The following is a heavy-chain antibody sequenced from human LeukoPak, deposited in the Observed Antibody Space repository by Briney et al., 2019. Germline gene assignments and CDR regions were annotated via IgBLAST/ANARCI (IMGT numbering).Heavy chain of an antibody. V-gene: IGHV3-30*02. D-gene: IGHD4-17*01. CDR1: GFTFSSYA. CDR2: IRYDGSNK. J-gene: IGHJ4*02. CDR3: AKDPTVTTAFGEYYFDY. Sequence: PGGSLRLSCAASGFTFSSYAMSWVRQAPGKGLEWVAFIRYDGSNKYYADSVKGRFTISRDNSKNTLYLQMNSLRAEDTAVYYCAKDPTVTTAFGEYYFDYWGQGTLVTVSS.